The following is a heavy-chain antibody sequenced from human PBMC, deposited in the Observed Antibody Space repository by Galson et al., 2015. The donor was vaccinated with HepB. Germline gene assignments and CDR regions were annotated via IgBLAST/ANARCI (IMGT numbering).Heavy chain of an antibody. CDR2: IIPIFGIA. Sequence: SVKVSCKASGGTFSSYAIGWVRQAPGQGLEWMGGIIPIFGIANYAQKFQGRVTITADKSTSTAYMELSSLRSEDTAVYYCARGTYYYDSSGSYYYYGMDVWGQGTTVTVSS. D-gene: IGHD3-22*01. CDR3: ARGTYYYDSSGSYYYYGMDV. V-gene: IGHV1-69*10. J-gene: IGHJ6*02. CDR1: GGTFSSYA.